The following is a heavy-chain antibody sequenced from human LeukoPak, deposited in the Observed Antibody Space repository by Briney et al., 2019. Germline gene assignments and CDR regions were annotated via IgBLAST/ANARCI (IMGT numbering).Heavy chain of an antibody. CDR3: ASTRWGGSGDV. CDR2: ISSSSSYI. Sequence: GGSLRLSCAASGFTFSSYSMNWVRQAPGKGLEWVSSISSSSSYIYYADSGKGRFTISRDNAKNSLYLQMNSLRAEDTAVYYCASTRWGGSGDVWGKGTTVTVSS. J-gene: IGHJ6*04. V-gene: IGHV3-21*01. CDR1: GFTFSSYS. D-gene: IGHD3-16*01.